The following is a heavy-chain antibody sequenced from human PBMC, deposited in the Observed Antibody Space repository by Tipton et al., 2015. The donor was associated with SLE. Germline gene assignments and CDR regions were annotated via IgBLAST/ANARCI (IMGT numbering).Heavy chain of an antibody. CDR1: GGSMNSGGYS. CDR2: IHYSGST. Sequence: TLSLTCAVSGGSMNSGGYSWNWIRQSPGKGLEWIGYIHYSGSTNYNPSLKSRVTISVDTSKNQFSLKLGSVTAADTAVYYCAREAGGGSLADWGQGTLVTVSS. V-gene: IGHV4-61*08. CDR3: AREAGGGSLAD. D-gene: IGHD2-15*01. J-gene: IGHJ4*02.